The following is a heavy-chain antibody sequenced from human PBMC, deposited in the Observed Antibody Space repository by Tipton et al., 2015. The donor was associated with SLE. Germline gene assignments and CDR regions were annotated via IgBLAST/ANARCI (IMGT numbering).Heavy chain of an antibody. CDR3: AVTYYDFWSGYPFDY. Sequence: TLSLTCAVYGGSFSGYYWSWIRQPPGKGLEWIGEINHSGSTNYNPSLKSRVTISVDTSKKQFSLKLSSVTAADTAVYYCAVTYYDFWSGYPFDYWGQGTLVTVSS. CDR2: INHSGST. CDR1: GGSFSGYY. D-gene: IGHD3-3*01. V-gene: IGHV4-34*01. J-gene: IGHJ4*02.